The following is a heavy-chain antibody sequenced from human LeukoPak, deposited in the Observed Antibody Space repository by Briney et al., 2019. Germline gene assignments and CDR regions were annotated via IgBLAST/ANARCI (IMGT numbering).Heavy chain of an antibody. CDR1: GFTFSSYS. D-gene: IGHD5-24*01. CDR3: VREQFSHTSNYFDN. V-gene: IGHV3-48*04. J-gene: IGHJ4*02. Sequence: GGSLGLSCAASGFTFSSYSMNCVRQAPGKGLEWVSNISSSSSTIYYADSVKGRFTISRDNNNSSLSLQMRRLTTEDTAFYYCVREQFSHTSNYFDNWGQGILVTVSS. CDR2: ISSSSSTI.